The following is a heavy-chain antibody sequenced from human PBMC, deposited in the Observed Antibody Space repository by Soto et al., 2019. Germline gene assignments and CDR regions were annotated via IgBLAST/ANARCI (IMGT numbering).Heavy chain of an antibody. J-gene: IGHJ4*02. CDR3: ARGRYCSGGSCEYFDY. CDR1: GYTFTSYD. D-gene: IGHD2-15*01. Sequence: QVQLVQSGAEVKKPGASVKVSCKASGYTFTSYDINWVRQATGQGLEWMGWMNPNSGNTGYAQKFQGRVTMTRNTSISTAYMELSSLGSEDTAVYYCARGRYCSGGSCEYFDYWGQGTLVTVSS. V-gene: IGHV1-8*01. CDR2: MNPNSGNT.